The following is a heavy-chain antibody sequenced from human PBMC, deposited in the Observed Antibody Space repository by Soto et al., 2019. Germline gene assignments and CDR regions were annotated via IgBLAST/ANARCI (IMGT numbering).Heavy chain of an antibody. Sequence: QVQLVESRGGVVQPGRSLRLSCAASEFPFSNYGMHWVRQAPGKGLEWVAHISYDGSNKHYADSVKGRFTISRDNSKNMLFLQMSSLRTEDTAVYYCVGGQYYFDYCGQGTRVSVSS. CDR2: ISYDGSNK. CDR1: EFPFSNYG. J-gene: IGHJ4*02. CDR3: VGGQYYFDY. V-gene: IGHV3-30*03. D-gene: IGHD2-15*01.